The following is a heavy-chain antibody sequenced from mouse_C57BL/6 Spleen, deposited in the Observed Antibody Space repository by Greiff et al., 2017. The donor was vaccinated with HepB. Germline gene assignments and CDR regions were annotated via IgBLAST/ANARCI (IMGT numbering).Heavy chain of an antibody. V-gene: IGHV5-12*01. CDR1: GFTFSDYY. D-gene: IGHD2-1*01. Sequence: EVKVVESGGGLVQPGGSLKLSCAASGFTFSDYYMYWVRQTPEKRLEWVAYISNGGGSTYYPDTVKGRFTISRDNAKNTLYLQMSRLKSEDTAMYYCARHEGIYYGNYPYAMDYWGQGTSVTVSS. J-gene: IGHJ4*01. CDR2: ISNGGGST. CDR3: ARHEGIYYGNYPYAMDY.